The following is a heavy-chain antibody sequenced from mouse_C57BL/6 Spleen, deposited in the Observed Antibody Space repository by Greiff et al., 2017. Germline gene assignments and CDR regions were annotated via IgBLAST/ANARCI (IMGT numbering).Heavy chain of an antibody. V-gene: IGHV1-52*01. D-gene: IGHD1-1*01. CDR1: GYTFTSYW. CDR3: ARDGITTVVPDY. J-gene: IGHJ2*01. Sequence: VQLKQPGAELVRPGSSVKLSCKASGYTFTSYWMHWVKQRPIQGLEWIGNIDPSDSETHYNQKFKDKATLTVDKSSSTAYMQLSSLTSEDSAVYYCARDGITTVVPDYWGQGTTLTVSS. CDR2: IDPSDSET.